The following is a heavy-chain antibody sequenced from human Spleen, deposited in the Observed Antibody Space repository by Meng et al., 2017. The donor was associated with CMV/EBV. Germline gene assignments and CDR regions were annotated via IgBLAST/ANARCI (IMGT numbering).Heavy chain of an antibody. CDR3: ATQESRDGHNPY. CDR2: MYHSGTT. J-gene: IGHJ4*02. CDR1: GGSISSSYW. D-gene: IGHD5-24*01. V-gene: IGHV4-4*02. Sequence: QVQLQEPGPGLVKPSGTLSLTCVVSGGSISSSYWWTWVRQSPGKGLEWIGEMYHSGTTNYNPSLKSRVTISMGKSNNQLSLKLNSVTAADTAVYHCATQESRDGHNPYWGQGTLVTVSS.